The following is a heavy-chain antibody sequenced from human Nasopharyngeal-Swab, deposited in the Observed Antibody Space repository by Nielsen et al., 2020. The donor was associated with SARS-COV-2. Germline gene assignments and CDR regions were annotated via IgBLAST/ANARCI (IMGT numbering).Heavy chain of an antibody. J-gene: IGHJ6*02. CDR2: ISSSSSYT. CDR3: ARDGLDYDFWSAYVMDV. V-gene: IGHV3-21*01. D-gene: IGHD3-3*01. Sequence: VRQAPGKGLEWVSSISSSSSYTYYADSVKGGFTISRDNAKNSLYLQMNSLRAEDTAVYYCARDGLDYDFWSAYVMDVWGQGTTVTVSS.